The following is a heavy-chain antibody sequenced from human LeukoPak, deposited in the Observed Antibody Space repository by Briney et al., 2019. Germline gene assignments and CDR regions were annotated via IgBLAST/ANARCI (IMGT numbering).Heavy chain of an antibody. D-gene: IGHD3-10*01. J-gene: IGHJ4*02. CDR1: GGSISSYY. V-gene: IGHV4-59*08. CDR3: ARHDSRPGSGPFDY. CDR2: IYYSGST. Sequence: SETLSLTCTVSGGSISSYYWSWIRQPPGKGLEWIGYIYYSGSTNYNPSLKSRVTISVDTSKNQFSLELSSVTAADTAVYYCARHDSRPGSGPFDYWGQGTLVTVSS.